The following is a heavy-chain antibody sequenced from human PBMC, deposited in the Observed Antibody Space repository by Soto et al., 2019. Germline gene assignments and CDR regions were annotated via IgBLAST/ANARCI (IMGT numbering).Heavy chain of an antibody. Sequence: SETLSLTCTVSGGSISSYYWSWIRQPPGKGLEWIGYIHYSGSTNYNPSLKSRVTISVDTSKNQFSLKLSSVTAADTAVYYCARDGRTGVGYYYGMDVWGQGTTVTVSS. CDR2: IHYSGST. V-gene: IGHV4-59*01. J-gene: IGHJ6*02. D-gene: IGHD1-1*01. CDR3: ARDGRTGVGYYYGMDV. CDR1: GGSISSYY.